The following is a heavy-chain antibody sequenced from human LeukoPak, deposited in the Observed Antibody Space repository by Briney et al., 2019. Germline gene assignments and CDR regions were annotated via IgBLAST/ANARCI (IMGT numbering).Heavy chain of an antibody. CDR3: ARDAYYYGSGSYLGTFDY. D-gene: IGHD3-10*01. CDR2: ISYDGSNK. V-gene: IGHV3-30*04. CDR1: GFTFSSYA. Sequence: GGSPRLSCAASGFTFSSYAMHWVRQAPGKGLEWVAVISYDGSNKYYADSVKGRFTISRDNSKNTLYLQMNSPRAEDTAVYYCARDAYYYGSGSYLGTFDYWGQGNLVTVSS. J-gene: IGHJ4*02.